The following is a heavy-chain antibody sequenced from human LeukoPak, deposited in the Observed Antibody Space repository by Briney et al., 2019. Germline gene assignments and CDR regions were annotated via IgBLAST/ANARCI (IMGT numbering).Heavy chain of an antibody. Sequence: PGGSLRLSCAASEFTFSSYEMNWVRQAPGKGLEWISYIISSGNTIYYADSVKGRFTISRDTSKNTLFLQMDSLRAEDTAVYFCTREDWGNTGHSFGSWGQGTLVTVSS. CDR3: TREDWGNTGHSFGS. CDR1: EFTFSSYE. D-gene: IGHD7-27*01. J-gene: IGHJ4*02. V-gene: IGHV3-48*03. CDR2: IISSGNTI.